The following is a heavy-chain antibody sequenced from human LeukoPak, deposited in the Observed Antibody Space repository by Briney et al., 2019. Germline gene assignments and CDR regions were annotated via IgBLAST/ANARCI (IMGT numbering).Heavy chain of an antibody. Sequence: GGSLRLSCAASGFTFSSYAMSWVRQAPGKGLEWVSAISGSGGSTYYADSVKGRFTISRDNSKNTLYLQMNSLRPEDTAVYYCARDRDYYDSSGYYDDWGQGTLVTVSS. D-gene: IGHD3-22*01. J-gene: IGHJ4*02. CDR3: ARDRDYYDSSGYYDD. CDR2: ISGSGGST. CDR1: GFTFSSYA. V-gene: IGHV3-23*01.